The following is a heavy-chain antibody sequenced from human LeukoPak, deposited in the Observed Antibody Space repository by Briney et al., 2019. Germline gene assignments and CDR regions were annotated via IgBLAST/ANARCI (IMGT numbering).Heavy chain of an antibody. J-gene: IGHJ4*02. D-gene: IGHD3-16*01. CDR1: GFTFSSYE. CDR2: ISSSGSTI. V-gene: IGHV3-48*03. CDR3: ATGTFGGYFDY. Sequence: GGPLRLSCAASGFTFSSYEMNWVRQAPGKGLEWVSYISSSGSTIYYADSVKGRFTISRDNAKNSLYLQMNSLRAEDTAVYYCATGTFGGYFDYWGQGTLVTVSS.